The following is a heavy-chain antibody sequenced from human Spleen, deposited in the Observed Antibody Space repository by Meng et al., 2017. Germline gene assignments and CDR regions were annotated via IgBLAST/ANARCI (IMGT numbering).Heavy chain of an antibody. V-gene: IGHV3-53*05. Sequence: GESLKISCAASGFSVSHNYMSWVRQAPGKGLEWVSVIYSGGNTYYADSVKGRFTISRDNSKNSLYLQMNSLRPEDTALYYCAKDSWGAATGSNFESWGQGTLVTVLL. J-gene: IGHJ4*02. CDR3: AKDSWGAATGSNFES. D-gene: IGHD6-13*01. CDR2: IYSGGNT. CDR1: GFSVSHNY.